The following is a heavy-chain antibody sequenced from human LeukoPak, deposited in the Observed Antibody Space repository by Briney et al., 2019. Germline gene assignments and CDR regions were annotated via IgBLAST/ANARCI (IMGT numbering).Heavy chain of an antibody. CDR1: GFTFSSYA. J-gene: IGHJ4*02. V-gene: IGHV3-23*01. CDR3: AKDPYSSSWRYYFAY. D-gene: IGHD6-13*01. CDR2: ISGSGGST. Sequence: GGSLRLSCAASGFTFSSYAMSWVRQAPGKGLEWVSAISGSGGSTYYADSVKGRFTISRDNSKNTLYLQMNSLRAEHTAVYYCAKDPYSSSWRYYFAYWGQGTLVTVPS.